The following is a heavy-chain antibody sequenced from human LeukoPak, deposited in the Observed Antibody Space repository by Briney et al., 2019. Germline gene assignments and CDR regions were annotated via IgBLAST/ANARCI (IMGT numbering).Heavy chain of an antibody. CDR1: GGSISSYY. CDR2: IYYSGST. J-gene: IGHJ3*02. Sequence: SETLSLTCTISGGSISSYYWSWIRQPPGKGLEWIGYIYYSGSTNYNPSLKSRVTISVDTSKNQFSLKLSSVTAADTAVYYCARDHCGGDCYPDAFDIWGQGTMVTVSS. D-gene: IGHD2-21*02. CDR3: ARDHCGGDCYPDAFDI. V-gene: IGHV4-59*01.